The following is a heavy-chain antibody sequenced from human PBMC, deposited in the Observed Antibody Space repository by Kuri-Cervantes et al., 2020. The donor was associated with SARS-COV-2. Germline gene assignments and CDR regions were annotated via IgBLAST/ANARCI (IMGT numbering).Heavy chain of an antibody. V-gene: IGHV4-4*08. Sequence: GSLRLSCTVSGGSISSHYWSWIRQPPGKGLEWIGYIYTSGSTNYNPSLKSRVTISVDTSKNQFSLKLSSVTAADTAVYYCARDTLTSSLNWFDPWGQGTLVTVSS. CDR3: ARDTLTSSLNWFDP. CDR1: GGSISSHY. D-gene: IGHD2-2*01. J-gene: IGHJ5*02. CDR2: IYTSGST.